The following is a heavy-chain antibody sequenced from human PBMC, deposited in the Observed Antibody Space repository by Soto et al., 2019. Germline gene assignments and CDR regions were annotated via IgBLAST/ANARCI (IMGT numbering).Heavy chain of an antibody. Sequence: GGSLRLSCVVSGFTFDDYAMHWVRQAPGGGLEWVSGINWNSAVIGYADSVRGRFTISRDNAKNSLFLQMNSLREEDTAVYYCARESPSSQWLPTRYFDYWGQGTLVTVSS. CDR1: GFTFDDYA. D-gene: IGHD6-19*01. J-gene: IGHJ4*02. V-gene: IGHV3-9*01. CDR2: INWNSAVI. CDR3: ARESPSSQWLPTRYFDY.